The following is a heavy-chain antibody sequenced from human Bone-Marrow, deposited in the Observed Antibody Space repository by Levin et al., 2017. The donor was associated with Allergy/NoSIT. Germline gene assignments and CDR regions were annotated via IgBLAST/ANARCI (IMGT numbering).Heavy chain of an antibody. D-gene: IGHD3-9*01. J-gene: IGHJ3*02. CDR2: IYHSGST. Sequence: RKRPGTVLEWIGYIYHSGSTYYNPSLKSRVTISVDRSKNQFSLKLSSVTAADTAVYYCARARHDILTGYPEAFDIWGQGTMVTVSS. V-gene: IGHV4-30-2*01. CDR3: ARARHDILTGYPEAFDI.